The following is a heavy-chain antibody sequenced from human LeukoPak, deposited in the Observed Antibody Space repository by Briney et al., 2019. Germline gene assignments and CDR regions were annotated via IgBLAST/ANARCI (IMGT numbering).Heavy chain of an antibody. CDR1: GFTFSSYW. Sequence: GGSLRLSCAASGFTFSSYWMSWVRQAPGKGLEWVANIKQDGSEKYYVDSVKGRFTISRDNAKNSLYLQMNSLRAEDTAVYYCAKDMDYGDYVDDDPWGQGTLVTVSS. J-gene: IGHJ5*02. V-gene: IGHV3-7*03. D-gene: IGHD4-17*01. CDR2: IKQDGSEK. CDR3: AKDMDYGDYVDDDP.